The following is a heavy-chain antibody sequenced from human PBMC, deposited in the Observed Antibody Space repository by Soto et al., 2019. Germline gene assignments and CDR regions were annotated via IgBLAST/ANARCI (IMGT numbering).Heavy chain of an antibody. V-gene: IGHV3-33*01. CDR3: ARGLHSLFAY. J-gene: IGHJ4*02. CDR1: GFTFSNYG. CDR2: IWYDGNKK. Sequence: QVQLVESGGGVVQPGGSLRLSCAASGFTFSNYGMHWVRQAPGKGLEWVAVIWYDGNKKYYADSVKGRFTISRDNSNNPLYVQMTSLRAEDMAVYYCARGLHSLFAYWGQGTLVTVSS. D-gene: IGHD2-21*01.